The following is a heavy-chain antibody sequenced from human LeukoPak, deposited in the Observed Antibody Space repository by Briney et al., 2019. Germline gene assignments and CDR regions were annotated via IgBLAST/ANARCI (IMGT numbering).Heavy chain of an antibody. V-gene: IGHV1-18*01. J-gene: IGHJ4*02. Sequence: GASVKVSCKASGYTFSNYGISWVRQAPGQGLEWMGWISTYNGDTKYAQKVQGRVTMTTDTSTSTAYMELWSLRSDDTAAYYCARESSRDFGDYVDYWGQGTLVTVSS. CDR3: ARESSRDFGDYVDY. CDR1: GYTFSNYG. CDR2: ISTYNGDT. D-gene: IGHD4-17*01.